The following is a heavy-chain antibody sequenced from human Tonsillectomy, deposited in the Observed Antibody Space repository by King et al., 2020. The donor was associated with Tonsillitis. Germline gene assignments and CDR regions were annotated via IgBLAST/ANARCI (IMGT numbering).Heavy chain of an antibody. V-gene: IGHV3-11*01. D-gene: IGHD2-2*01. Sequence: VQLVESGGGLVEPGGSLRVSCAASGFRFSDYYMTWIRQAPGRGLECVSYISGDATDIYYADSVKGRFTISRDNAKNSLYLQMNSLRAEDSAVYYCVRVVVPAINEFICDYWGQESLVTVSS. CDR1: GFRFSDYY. J-gene: IGHJ4*02. CDR2: ISGDATDI. CDR3: VRVVVPAINEFICDY.